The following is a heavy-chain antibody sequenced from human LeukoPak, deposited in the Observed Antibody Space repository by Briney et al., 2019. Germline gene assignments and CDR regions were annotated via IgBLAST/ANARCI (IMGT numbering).Heavy chain of an antibody. CDR1: GYIFINYG. CDR2: ISAYDGNT. J-gene: IGHJ5*02. V-gene: IGHV1-18*01. D-gene: IGHD4-17*01. CDR3: ARYGYGDYFWFDP. Sequence: ASVKVSCKASGYIFINYGISWVRQAPGQGLEWMGWISAYDGNTNYAQKLQGRVTMTTDTSTSTAYMELRSLRSDDTAVYYCARYGYGDYFWFDPWGQGTLVTVSS.